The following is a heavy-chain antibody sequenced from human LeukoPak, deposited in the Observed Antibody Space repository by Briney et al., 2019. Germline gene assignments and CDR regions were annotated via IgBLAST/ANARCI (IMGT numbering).Heavy chain of an antibody. CDR1: GYTLTVLT. D-gene: IGHD5-12*01. J-gene: IGHJ4*02. V-gene: IGHV1-24*01. CDR2: FDPVDGEK. CDR3: TTGGWWLRTFVL. Sequence: ASVKVSCKVSGYTLTVLTIHWVRQAPGKGRERMGGFDPVDGEKIYAQRLRGSVTMTEAIPTDTAYMELSGLGSEDTAVYYCTTGGWWLRTFVLWREGPLVTVPS.